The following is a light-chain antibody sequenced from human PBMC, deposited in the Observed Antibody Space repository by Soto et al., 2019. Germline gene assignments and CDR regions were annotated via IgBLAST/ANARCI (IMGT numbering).Light chain of an antibody. CDR1: SSNIGAGYD. Sequence: QSVLTQPPSVSGAPGQRVTISCTGSSSNIGAGYDVHWYQQLPGTAPKLLIYGNSNRPSGVPDRCSGSKSGTSASLAITGLQAEYEADYYCQAYDSSLSGSRVFGTGTKLTVL. J-gene: IGLJ1*01. CDR2: GNS. V-gene: IGLV1-40*01. CDR3: QAYDSSLSGSRV.